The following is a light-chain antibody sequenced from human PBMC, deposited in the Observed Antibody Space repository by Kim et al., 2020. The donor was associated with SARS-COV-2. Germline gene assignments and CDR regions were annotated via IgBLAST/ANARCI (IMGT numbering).Light chain of an antibody. CDR1: ALPKQY. V-gene: IGLV3-25*03. J-gene: IGLJ3*02. CDR3: QSADSSGTYGV. Sequence: SPGQTARITCSGDALPKQYAYWYQQKTGQAPVLVIYKDSERPSGIPERFSGSSSGTTVTLTISGVQAEDEADYYCQSADSSGTYGVFGGGTQLTVL. CDR2: KDS.